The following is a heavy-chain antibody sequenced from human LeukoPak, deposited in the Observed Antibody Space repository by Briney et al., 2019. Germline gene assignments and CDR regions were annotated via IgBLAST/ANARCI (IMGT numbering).Heavy chain of an antibody. CDR3: ARDLGVHPPQPIDL. D-gene: IGHD1-26*01. CDR2: IYSCGST. V-gene: IGHV3-66*01. CDR1: GFTFNDYS. Sequence: GGSLRLSCAASGFTFNDYSMNWVRQAPGKGLEWVSVIYSCGSTYYADSVKGRFTISRDNSKNTLYLQMNSLRAEDTAVYYCARDLGVHPPQPIDL. J-gene: IGHJ2*01.